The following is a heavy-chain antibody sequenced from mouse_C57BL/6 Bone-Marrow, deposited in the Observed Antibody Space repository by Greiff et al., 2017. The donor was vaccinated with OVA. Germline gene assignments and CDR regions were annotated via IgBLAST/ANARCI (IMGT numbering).Heavy chain of an antibody. J-gene: IGHJ3*01. V-gene: IGHV1-82*01. CDR3: ARGAQAL. D-gene: IGHD3-2*02. CDR1: GYAFSSSW. CDR2: IYPGDGDT. Sequence: VQLKESGPELVKPGASVKISCKASGYAFSSSWMNWVKQRPGKGLEWIGRIYPGDGDTNYNGKFKGKATLTADKSSSTAYMQLSSLTSEDSAVYFCARGAQALWGQGTLVTVSA.